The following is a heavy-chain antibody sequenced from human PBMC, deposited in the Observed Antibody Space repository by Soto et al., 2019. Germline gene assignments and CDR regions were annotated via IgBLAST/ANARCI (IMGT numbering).Heavy chain of an antibody. Sequence: AELKVSGKASGYTFTSYYMHWVRQAPGQGLEWMGIINPSGGSTSYAQKFKGRVTMTRDTSTSTVYMELSRLRSEHTAVYYCARGSGSYTNWFDPWGQGTLVTVSS. J-gene: IGHJ5*02. D-gene: IGHD1-26*01. CDR1: GYTFTSYY. V-gene: IGHV1-46*01. CDR2: INPSGGST. CDR3: ARGSGSYTNWFDP.